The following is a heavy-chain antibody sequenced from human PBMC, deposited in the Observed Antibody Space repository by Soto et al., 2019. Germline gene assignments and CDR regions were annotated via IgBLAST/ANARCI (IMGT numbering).Heavy chain of an antibody. Sequence: GGSLRLSCAASGFTFSSYSMNWVRQAPGKGLEWVSSISSSSSYIYYADSVKGRFTISRDNAKNSLYLQMNSLRAEDTAVYYCARDFSPAKKQWLVQRGYYYYGMDVWGQGTTVTVSS. CDR2: ISSSSSYI. CDR1: GFTFSSYS. J-gene: IGHJ6*02. CDR3: ARDFSPAKKQWLVQRGYYYYGMDV. D-gene: IGHD6-19*01. V-gene: IGHV3-21*01.